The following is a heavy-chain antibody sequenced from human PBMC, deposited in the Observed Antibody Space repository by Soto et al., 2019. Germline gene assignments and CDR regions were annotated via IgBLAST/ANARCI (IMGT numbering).Heavy chain of an antibody. D-gene: IGHD1-26*01. CDR3: AKDDGSYLINY. Sequence: GGSLRLSCAASGFTFSSYAMSWVRQAPGKGLEWVSAISGSGGSTYYADSVKGRFTISRDNSKNTLYLQMNSLRAEETAVYYCAKDDGSYLINYWGQGTLVTVSS. CDR2: ISGSGGST. V-gene: IGHV3-23*01. CDR1: GFTFSSYA. J-gene: IGHJ4*02.